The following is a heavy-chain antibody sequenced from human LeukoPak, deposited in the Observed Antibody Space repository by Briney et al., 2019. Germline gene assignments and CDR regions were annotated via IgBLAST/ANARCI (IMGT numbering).Heavy chain of an antibody. CDR1: GGSISTYY. CDR2: IYYSGRS. Sequence: PSETLSLTCSVSGGSISTYYWSWIRQPPGKGLEWIGYIYYSGRSNYNPSLKSRVTISVDTSKNQFSLKLSSVTAADTAVYYCAGRDIVVLPASPVDYWGQGTLVTVSS. V-gene: IGHV4-59*08. CDR3: AGRDIVVLPASPVDY. D-gene: IGHD2-2*01. J-gene: IGHJ4*02.